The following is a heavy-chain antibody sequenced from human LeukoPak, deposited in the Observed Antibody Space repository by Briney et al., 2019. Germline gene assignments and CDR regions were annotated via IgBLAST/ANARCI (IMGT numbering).Heavy chain of an antibody. CDR2: ISGSGGST. Sequence: GSLRLSCAASGFTFSSYAISWVRQAPGKGREWFSAISGSGGSTYYADSVKGRFTISRDNSKNTLYLQMNSLRAEDTAVYYCAKAGIAAAGTFDYWGQGTLVTVSS. CDR3: AKAGIAAAGTFDY. CDR1: GFTFSSYA. V-gene: IGHV3-23*01. J-gene: IGHJ4*02. D-gene: IGHD6-13*01.